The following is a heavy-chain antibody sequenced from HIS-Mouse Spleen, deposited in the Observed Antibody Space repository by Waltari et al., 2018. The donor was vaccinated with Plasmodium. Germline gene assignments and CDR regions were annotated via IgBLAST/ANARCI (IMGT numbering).Heavy chain of an antibody. Sequence: GGSLRLSCAASGFTVSRNYMSWGRQAQGKGLEGVSVIYRGGSTDYADSVKGRFTISRDNSKNTLYLQMNSLRAEDTAVYYWARGMKSSSSAFDIWGQGTMVTVSS. D-gene: IGHD6-6*01. CDR3: ARGMKSSSSAFDI. CDR1: GFTVSRNY. CDR2: IYRGGST. V-gene: IGHV3-53*01. J-gene: IGHJ3*02.